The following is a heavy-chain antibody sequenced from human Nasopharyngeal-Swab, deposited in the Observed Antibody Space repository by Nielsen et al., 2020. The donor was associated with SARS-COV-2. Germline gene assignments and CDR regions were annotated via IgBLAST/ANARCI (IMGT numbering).Heavy chain of an antibody. CDR2: INHSGST. V-gene: IGHV4-34*01. D-gene: IGHD3-10*01. CDR3: ARERGRGGIWNYYYYYMDV. Sequence: WIRQPSGKGLEWIGEINHSGSTYYNPSLKSRVTISVDTSKNQFSLKLSSVTAADTAVYYCARERGRGGIWNYYYYYMDVWGKGTTVTVSS. J-gene: IGHJ6*03.